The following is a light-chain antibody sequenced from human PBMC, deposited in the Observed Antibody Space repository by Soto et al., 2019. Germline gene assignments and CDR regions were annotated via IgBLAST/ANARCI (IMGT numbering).Light chain of an antibody. CDR3: VSLRNKNAWV. J-gene: IGLJ3*02. CDR1: SSDVGGYQY. CDR2: EVS. V-gene: IGLV2-14*01. Sequence: QSVLTQPASVSGSPGQSITISCTGTSSDVGGYQYVSWYQQHPGKPPKLVIYEVSKRPSGVSNRFSGSKSANTAPLAISGPQAEDEADYYCVSLRNKNAWVFGGGTKLTVL.